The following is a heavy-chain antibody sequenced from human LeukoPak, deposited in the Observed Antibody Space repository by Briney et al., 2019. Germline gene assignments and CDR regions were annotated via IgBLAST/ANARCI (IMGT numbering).Heavy chain of an antibody. CDR1: GYTFTSYY. V-gene: IGHV1-46*01. CDR2: INPSGGST. CDR3: AREDTMVQGTKYYYYYYMDV. D-gene: IGHD3-10*01. J-gene: IGHJ6*03. Sequence: ASVKVSCKASGYTFTSYYMHWVRQAPGQGLEWMGIINPSGGSTSYAQKFQGRVTMTRDTSTSTVYMELSSLRSDDTAVYYCAREDTMVQGTKYYYYYYMDVWGKGTTVTVSS.